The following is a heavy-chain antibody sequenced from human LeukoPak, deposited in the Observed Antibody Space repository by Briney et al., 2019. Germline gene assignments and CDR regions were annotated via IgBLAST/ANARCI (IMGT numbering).Heavy chain of an antibody. D-gene: IGHD4-17*01. J-gene: IGHJ5*02. V-gene: IGHV3-23*01. Sequence: PGGSLRLSCAASGFTFSSYAMTWVRQAPGKGLEWVSGISGSGGSTYYADSVKGRFTISRDNSKNTLYLQMNSLRAEDTAVYYCAKDAQVPTVTTHYNWFDPWGQGTLVTVSS. CDR3: AKDAQVPTVTTHYNWFDP. CDR2: ISGSGGST. CDR1: GFTFSSYA.